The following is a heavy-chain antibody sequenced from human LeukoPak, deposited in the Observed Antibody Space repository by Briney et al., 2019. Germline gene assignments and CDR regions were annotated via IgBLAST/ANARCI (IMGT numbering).Heavy chain of an antibody. Sequence: GGSLRLSCAASGFTFSSYVMTWVRQAPGKGLEWVSAISASGGNTYYADSVKGRFNIFRDNTKNTLYLQMNSLRAEDTAVYYCANPGDSSGWSFDYWGQGTLVTVSS. CDR3: ANPGDSSGWSFDY. CDR1: GFTFSSYV. D-gene: IGHD6-19*01. J-gene: IGHJ4*02. CDR2: ISASGGNT. V-gene: IGHV3-23*01.